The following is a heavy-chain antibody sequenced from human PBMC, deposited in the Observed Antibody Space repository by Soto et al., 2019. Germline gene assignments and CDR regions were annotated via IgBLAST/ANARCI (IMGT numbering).Heavy chain of an antibody. D-gene: IGHD3-3*01. V-gene: IGHV1-8*01. CDR1: GYTFTSYD. J-gene: IGHJ6*03. CDR3: ARGAGPGSYYVFWSGYYYYYYYYMAV. CDR2: MNPNSGNT. Sequence: ASVKVSCKAFGYTFTSYDINWVRQATGQGLEWMGWMNPNSGNTGYAQKFQGRVTMTRNTSISTAYMELSSLRSEDTAVYYCARGAGPGSYYVFWSGYYYYYYYYMAVWGKGTTVTVSS.